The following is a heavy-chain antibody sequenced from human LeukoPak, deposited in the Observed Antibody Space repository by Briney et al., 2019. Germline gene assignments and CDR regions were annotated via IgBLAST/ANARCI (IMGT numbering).Heavy chain of an antibody. V-gene: IGHV3-11*04. CDR2: ISSSGSTI. CDR3: AKDRSPYIVVVPAARGLTSDY. D-gene: IGHD2-2*01. J-gene: IGHJ4*02. Sequence: GGSLRLSCAASGFTFSDYYMSWIRQAPGKGLEWVSYISSSGSTIYYADSVKGRFTISRDNSKNTLYLQMNSLRAEDTAVYYCAKDRSPYIVVVPAARGLTSDYWGQGTLVTVSS. CDR1: GFTFSDYY.